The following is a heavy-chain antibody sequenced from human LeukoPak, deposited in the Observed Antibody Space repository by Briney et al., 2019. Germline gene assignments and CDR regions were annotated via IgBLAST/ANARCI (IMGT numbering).Heavy chain of an antibody. Sequence: GGSLRLSCAASGLTFCRYSMNWVRQAPGKGLEWVSYISSSSSTIYYADSVKGRFTISRKNAKNSLYLQMNGLRAEDTAVYYCARDKAIRGYSYVLDYWGQGTLVTVSS. CDR3: ARDKAIRGYSYVLDY. CDR1: GLTFCRYS. V-gene: IGHV3-48*01. D-gene: IGHD5-18*01. CDR2: ISSSSSTI. J-gene: IGHJ4*02.